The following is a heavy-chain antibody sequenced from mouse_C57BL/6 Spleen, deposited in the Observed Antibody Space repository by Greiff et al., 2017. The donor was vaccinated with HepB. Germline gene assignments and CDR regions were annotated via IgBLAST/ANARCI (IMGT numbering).Heavy chain of an antibody. D-gene: IGHD1-1*01. CDR2: INYDGSST. CDR3: ARVRITTVVAPHWYFDV. CDR1: GFTFSDYY. V-gene: IGHV5-16*01. Sequence: EVNVVESEGGLVQPGSSMKLSCTASGFTFSDYYMAWVRQVPEKGLEWVANINYDGSSTYYLDSLKSRFIISRDNAKNILYLQMSSLKSEDTATYYCARVRITTVVAPHWYFDVWGTGTTVTVSS. J-gene: IGHJ1*03.